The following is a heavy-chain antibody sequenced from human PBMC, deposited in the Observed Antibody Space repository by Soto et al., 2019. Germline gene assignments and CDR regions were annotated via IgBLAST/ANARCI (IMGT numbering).Heavy chain of an antibody. CDR2: IYYSGST. CDR3: TRGYQGSGYIAFDI. D-gene: IGHD3-22*01. V-gene: IGHV4-59*01. Sequence: SGTLSVTCTVSGGSISSYDWSWIRQPPGKGLEYIGYIYYSGSTNSNPSLKSRVTISVDTSKNQFSLKLSSVTAADTAVYYCTRGYQGSGYIAFDIWGQGTMVTVSS. CDR1: GGSISSYD. J-gene: IGHJ3*02.